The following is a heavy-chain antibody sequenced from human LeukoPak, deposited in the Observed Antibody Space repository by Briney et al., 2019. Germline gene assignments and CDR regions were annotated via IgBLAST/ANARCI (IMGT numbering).Heavy chain of an antibody. Sequence: GASVKVSCKASGFTFTSSAVQWVRQARGQRLEWIGWIVVGSGNTNYAQKFQERVTITRDMSTSTAYMELSSLRSEDTAVYYCARAFRETYYYGSGDAFDIWGQGTMVTVSS. D-gene: IGHD3-10*01. J-gene: IGHJ3*02. V-gene: IGHV1-58*01. CDR1: GFTFTSSA. CDR3: ARAFRETYYYGSGDAFDI. CDR2: IVVGSGNT.